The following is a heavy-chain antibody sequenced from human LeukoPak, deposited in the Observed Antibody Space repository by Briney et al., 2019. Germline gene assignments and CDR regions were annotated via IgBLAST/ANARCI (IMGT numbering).Heavy chain of an antibody. Sequence: PGGSLRLSCAASGFTFNGYWMNWVRQAPGKGLEWVANIKKDGSKTKYVDSLRGRFTISRDNAKNSLYLQINGLTVEDTAVYYCSGGSGWLMDVWGKGTTVTVSS. J-gene: IGHJ6*03. D-gene: IGHD6-19*01. CDR3: SGGSGWLMDV. V-gene: IGHV3-7*01. CDR2: IKKDGSKT. CDR1: GFTFNGYW.